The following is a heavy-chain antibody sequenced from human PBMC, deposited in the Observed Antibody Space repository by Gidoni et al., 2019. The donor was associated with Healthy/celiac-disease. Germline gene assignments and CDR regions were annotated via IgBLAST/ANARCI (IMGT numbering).Heavy chain of an antibody. J-gene: IGHJ4*02. CDR2: ISYDGSNK. Sequence: SSYGMHWVRQAPGKGLEWVAVISYDGSNKYYADSVKGRFTISRDNSKNTLYLQMNSLRAEDTAVYYCAKAGQWELLYFDYWGQGTLVTVSS. CDR1: SSYG. D-gene: IGHD1-26*01. V-gene: IGHV3-30*18. CDR3: AKAGQWELLYFDY.